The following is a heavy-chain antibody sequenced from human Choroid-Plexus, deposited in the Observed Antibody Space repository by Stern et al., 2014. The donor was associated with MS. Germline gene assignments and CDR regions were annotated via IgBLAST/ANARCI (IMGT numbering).Heavy chain of an antibody. CDR3: ATWGAGSSPPLFY. CDR1: GYNLTTYA. CDR2: INTKTGNP. V-gene: IGHV7-4-1*02. D-gene: IGHD6-6*01. Sequence: QLVQSGAELKKPGASVKVSCRASGYNLTTYAINWVRQAPGQGLEWMGWINTKTGNPTFAQGFTGRFVFSLDTSINTAFLQISSLKAEDSALYYCATWGAGSSPPLFYWGQGTLVTVSS. J-gene: IGHJ4*02.